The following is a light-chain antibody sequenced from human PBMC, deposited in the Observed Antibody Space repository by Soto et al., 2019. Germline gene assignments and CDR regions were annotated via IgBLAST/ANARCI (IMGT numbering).Light chain of an antibody. J-gene: IGKJ1*01. CDR2: AAS. Sequence: AIRMTHSPSSLAASTGDRVTITSRASQGISSYLAWYQQKPGKAPKLLIYAASTLQSGVPSRFSGSGSGTDFTLTISCLQSEDFATYYCRQYYSYPRTFGQGTKVDIK. CDR1: QGISSY. CDR3: RQYYSYPRT. V-gene: IGKV1-8*01.